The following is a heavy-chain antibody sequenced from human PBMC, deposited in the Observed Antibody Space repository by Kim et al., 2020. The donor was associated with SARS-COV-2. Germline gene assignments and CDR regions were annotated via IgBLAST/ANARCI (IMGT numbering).Heavy chain of an antibody. CDR1: GGSFSGYY. V-gene: IGHV4-34*01. J-gene: IGHJ4*02. D-gene: IGHD3-10*01. CDR3: ARRLSNTSGWGSHYCDL. CDR2: INHSGRT. Sequence: SETLSLTCAVYGGSFSGYYWSWIRQPPGKGLEWIGEINHSGRTNYNPSLMSRVTISVDTSKNQFSLKLISVTAADAAVYFCARRLSNTSGWGSHYCDLWGQGILVTVSS.